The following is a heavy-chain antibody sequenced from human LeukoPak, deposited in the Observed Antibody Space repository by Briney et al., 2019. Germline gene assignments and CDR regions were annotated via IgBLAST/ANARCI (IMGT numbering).Heavy chain of an antibody. V-gene: IGHV3-23*01. CDR3: ARDLYRIVVVPHYFDY. J-gene: IGHJ4*02. CDR1: GFTFSSYA. D-gene: IGHD3-22*01. CDR2: ISGSGGST. Sequence: GGSLRLSCAASGFTFSSYAMSWVRQAPGKGLEWVSAISGSGGSTYYADSVKGRFTISRDSSKNTLYLQMNSLRAEDTAVYYCARDLYRIVVVPHYFDYWGQGTLVTVSS.